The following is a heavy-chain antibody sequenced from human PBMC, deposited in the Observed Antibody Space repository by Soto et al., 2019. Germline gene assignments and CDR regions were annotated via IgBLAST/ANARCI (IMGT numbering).Heavy chain of an antibody. V-gene: IGHV5-51*01. Sequence: LGESLKISCKGSGYSFTSYWIGWVRQMPGKGLEWMGIIYPGDSDTRYSPSFQGQVTISADKSISTAYLQWSSLKASDTAMYYCARRGSGSSTSWYRGFAFDIWGQGTMVTGSS. CDR3: ARRGSGSSTSWYRGFAFDI. CDR1: GYSFTSYW. J-gene: IGHJ3*02. CDR2: IYPGDSDT. D-gene: IGHD2-2*01.